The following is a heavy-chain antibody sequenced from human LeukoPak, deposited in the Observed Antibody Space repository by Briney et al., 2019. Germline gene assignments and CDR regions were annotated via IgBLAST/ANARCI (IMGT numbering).Heavy chain of an antibody. CDR1: GGSFSGYY. CDR2: INHSGST. J-gene: IGHJ4*02. CDR3: AVAAIVYQVQGLLDRHFDY. V-gene: IGHV4-34*01. Sequence: SETLSLTCAVYGGSFSGYYWSWIRQPPGKGLEWIGEINHSGSTNYNPSLKSRVTISVDTSKNQFSLKLSSVTAADTAVYYCAVAAIVYQVQGLLDRHFDYWGQGTLVTVSS. D-gene: IGHD2-15*01.